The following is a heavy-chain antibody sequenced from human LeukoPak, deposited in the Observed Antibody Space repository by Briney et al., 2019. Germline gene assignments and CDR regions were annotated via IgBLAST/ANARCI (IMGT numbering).Heavy chain of an antibody. D-gene: IGHD2-21*01. CDR2: IIPIFGTA. Sequence: SVKVSCKASGGTFSSYAISWVRQAPGQGLEWMGGIIPIFGTANYAQKFQGRVTITTDEPTRTAYMELTYVRSDDTAVYYCTIIPNVILFTHYFEYWGQGTLVTVSS. J-gene: IGHJ4*02. V-gene: IGHV1-69*05. CDR3: TIIPNVILFTHYFEY. CDR1: GGTFSSYA.